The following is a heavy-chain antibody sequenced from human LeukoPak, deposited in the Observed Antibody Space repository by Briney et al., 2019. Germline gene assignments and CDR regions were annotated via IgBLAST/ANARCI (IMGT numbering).Heavy chain of an antibody. CDR3: ARGEYYYDGGY. J-gene: IGHJ4*02. CDR1: GLTFSSYW. Sequence: GGSLRPSCAASGLTFSSYWMSWVRQAPGKGLEWVANIKQDGSEKHYVDSVKGRFTISRDNAKNSLYLQMNSLRTEDTAVYYCARGEYYYDGGYWGQGTLVTVSS. CDR2: IKQDGSEK. D-gene: IGHD3-22*01. V-gene: IGHV3-7*05.